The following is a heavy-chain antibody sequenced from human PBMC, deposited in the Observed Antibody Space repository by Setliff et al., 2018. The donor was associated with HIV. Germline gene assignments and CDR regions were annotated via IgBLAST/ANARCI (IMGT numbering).Heavy chain of an antibody. D-gene: IGHD6-13*01. Sequence: GESLKISCKTSGYNFATYYITWVRQMPGRGLEWMGIIYPGDSDTRYSPSFQGQVTISADKSIGSTYLQWSSLKASDTAMYYCARVFSAGWFDSWGQGTLVTVSS. V-gene: IGHV5-51*01. J-gene: IGHJ5*01. CDR1: GYNFATYY. CDR3: ARVFSAGWFDS. CDR2: IYPGDSDT.